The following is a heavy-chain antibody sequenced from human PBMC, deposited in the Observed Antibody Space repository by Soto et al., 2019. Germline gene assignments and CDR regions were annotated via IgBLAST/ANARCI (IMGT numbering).Heavy chain of an antibody. CDR3: ARHHPQYYDFWSGYYPGCWFDP. CDR2: IYYSGST. J-gene: IGHJ5*02. V-gene: IGHV4-39*01. CDR1: GGSISSSSYY. Sequence: SETLSLTCTVSGGSISSSSYYWGWIRQPPGKGLEWIGSIYYSGSTYYNPSLKSRVTISVDTFKNQFSLKLSSVTAADTAVYYCARHHPQYYDFWSGYYPGCWFDPWGQGTLVTVS. D-gene: IGHD3-3*01.